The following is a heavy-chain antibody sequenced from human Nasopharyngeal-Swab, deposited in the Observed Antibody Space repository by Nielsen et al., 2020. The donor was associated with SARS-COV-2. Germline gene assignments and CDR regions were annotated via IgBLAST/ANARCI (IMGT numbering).Heavy chain of an antibody. CDR3: ARMGTTLQGGYYYYYMDV. V-gene: IGHV3-30*03. CDR1: GFTFSTYG. J-gene: IGHJ6*03. CDR2: ISYDGSNK. D-gene: IGHD4-11*01. Sequence: GESLKISCAASGFTFSTYGMHWVRQAPGKGLEWVAVISYDGSNKYYADSVKGRFAISRDNSKNTLYLQLSSLRAEDTAVYYCARMGTTLQGGYYYYYMDVWGKGTTVTVSS.